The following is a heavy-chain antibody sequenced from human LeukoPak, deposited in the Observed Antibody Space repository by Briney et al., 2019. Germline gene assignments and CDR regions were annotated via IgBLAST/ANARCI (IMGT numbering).Heavy chain of an antibody. V-gene: IGHV4-59*01. J-gene: IGHJ5*02. CDR2: IYYSGST. D-gene: IGHD5-18*01. Sequence: SETLSLTCTVSGGSISSYYWSWIRQPPGKGLEWIGYIYYSGSTNYNPSLKSRVTISVDTSKNQFSLKLSSVTAADTAVYYCARDRRYSYGHGGFDPWGQGTLVTVSS. CDR1: GGSISSYY. CDR3: ARDRRYSYGHGGFDP.